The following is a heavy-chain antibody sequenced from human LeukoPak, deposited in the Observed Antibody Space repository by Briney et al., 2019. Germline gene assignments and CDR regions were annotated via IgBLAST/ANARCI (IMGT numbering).Heavy chain of an antibody. D-gene: IGHD4-17*01. CDR1: GGTFRSFA. J-gene: IGHJ4*02. CDR2: IIPMINTP. Sequence: SVNVSCKASGGTFRSFAINWVRQAPGKGLEWMGGIIPMINTPKYAQRFQGRVSITADESTSTGYMEVSSLRYEDTAVYYCAIFQGTYGDNDNDFWGQGTLVTVSS. CDR3: AIFQGTYGDNDNDF. V-gene: IGHV1-69*13.